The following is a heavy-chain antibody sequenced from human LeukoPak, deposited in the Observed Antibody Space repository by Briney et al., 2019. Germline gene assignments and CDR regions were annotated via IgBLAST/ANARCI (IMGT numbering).Heavy chain of an antibody. J-gene: IGHJ5*02. Sequence: GGSLRLSCAASGFTFDDYGMSWVCQAPGKGLEWVSGINWNGGSTGYADSVKGRFTISRDNAKNSLYLQMNSLRAEDTALYHCARDHNYYGSGSYLWPFDPWGQGTLVTVSS. CDR2: INWNGGST. V-gene: IGHV3-20*01. CDR1: GFTFDDYG. CDR3: ARDHNYYGSGSYLWPFDP. D-gene: IGHD3-10*01.